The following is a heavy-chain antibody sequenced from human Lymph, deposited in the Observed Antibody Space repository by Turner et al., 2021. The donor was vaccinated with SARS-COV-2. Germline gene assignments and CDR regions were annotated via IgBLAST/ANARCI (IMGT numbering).Heavy chain of an antibody. Sequence: EVRLVESGGGLIQPGGSLNHPCAASGITVTSNYMIWVRQAPGKGLEWVSVIYSGGSTYNADTVKGRFTISRDNSKNTLYLQMNSLRAEDTAVYYCARDLMEVGSMDVWGQGTTVTVSS. V-gene: IGHV3-53*01. CDR1: GITVTSNY. D-gene: IGHD3-3*01. J-gene: IGHJ6*02. CDR2: IYSGGST. CDR3: ARDLMEVGSMDV.